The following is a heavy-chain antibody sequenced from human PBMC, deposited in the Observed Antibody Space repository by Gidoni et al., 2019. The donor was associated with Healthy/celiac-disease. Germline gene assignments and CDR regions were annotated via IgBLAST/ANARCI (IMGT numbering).Heavy chain of an antibody. CDR1: GYTFTRYG. J-gene: IGHJ4*02. V-gene: IGHV1-18*01. CDR3: ARDGSSWRTYAYFDY. Sequence: QAQLVQSGAEVKKPGASVKVSCKASGYTFTRYGISWVRQAPGQGLEWMGWISAYNGNTNYAQTLQGRVTMTTDTSTSTAYMELRSLRSDDTAVYYCARDGSSWRTYAYFDYWGQGTLVTVSS. CDR2: ISAYNGNT. D-gene: IGHD6-13*01.